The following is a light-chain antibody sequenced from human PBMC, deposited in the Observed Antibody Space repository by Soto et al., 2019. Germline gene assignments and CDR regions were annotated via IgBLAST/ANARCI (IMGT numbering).Light chain of an antibody. V-gene: IGKV1-5*01. J-gene: IGKJ1*01. CDR3: QQYNSYPWT. CDR1: QSISTW. Sequence: IQMTQSPSTLSASVGDRVTITCRASQSISTWLAWYQQRPGKAPKLLIYDVSSLESGVPSRFSGSGSGTEFTLTISSLQPDDFATYYCQQYNSYPWTFGQGTKVDIK. CDR2: DVS.